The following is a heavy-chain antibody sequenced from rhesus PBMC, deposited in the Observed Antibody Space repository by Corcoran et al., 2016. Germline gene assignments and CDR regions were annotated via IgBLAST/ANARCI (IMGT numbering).Heavy chain of an antibody. CDR3: ASDPAGTTWGMRFDV. J-gene: IGHJ5-1*01. CDR2: IYGGGSTP. CDR1: GGSNSSSY. Sequence: QLQLQESGPGLVKPPETLSVACAVSGGSNSSSYWNWIRQVPGKGRGWIGYIYGGGSTPTSHPSLQSRVPLSVDTSKNQLSLELSSLPAAATAVYFCASDPAGTTWGMRFDVWGPGVQVTVSS. V-gene: IGHV4-169*02. D-gene: IGHD1-14*01.